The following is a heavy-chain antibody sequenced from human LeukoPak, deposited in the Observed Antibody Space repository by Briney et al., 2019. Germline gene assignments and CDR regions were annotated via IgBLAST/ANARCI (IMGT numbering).Heavy chain of an antibody. V-gene: IGHV1-69*05. J-gene: IGHJ3*02. CDR2: IIPIFGTA. Sequence: GASVKVSCQASGVTFSSYAISWVRQAPGQGLEWMGGIIPIFGTANYAQKFQGRVTITTDESTSAAYMELSSLRSEDTAVYYCASGSFTEAFDIWGQGTMVTVSS. D-gene: IGHD6-13*01. CDR3: ASGSFTEAFDI. CDR1: GVTFSSYA.